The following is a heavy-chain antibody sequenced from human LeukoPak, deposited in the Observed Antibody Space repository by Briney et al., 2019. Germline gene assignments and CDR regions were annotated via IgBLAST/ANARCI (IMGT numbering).Heavy chain of an antibody. CDR2: ITSNGGST. CDR1: GFTFSSYA. CDR3: VRSPLAGWYLDY. D-gene: IGHD6-19*01. Sequence: GGSLRLSCTASGFTFSSYAMHWVRQAPGNGLEYVSAITSNGGSTYHADSVKGRFTISRDNSKNTLYLQMSSLRTEDTAVHYCVRSPLAGWYLDYWGQGTLVTVFS. V-gene: IGHV3-64D*09. J-gene: IGHJ4*02.